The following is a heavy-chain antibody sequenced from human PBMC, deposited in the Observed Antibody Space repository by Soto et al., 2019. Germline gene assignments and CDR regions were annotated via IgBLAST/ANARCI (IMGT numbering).Heavy chain of an antibody. J-gene: IGHJ6*02. CDR1: GGSISSGGYY. V-gene: IGHV4-31*03. D-gene: IGHD3-3*01. Sequence: TLSLTCTVSGGSISSGGYYWSWIRQHPGKGLEWIGYIYYSGSTYYNPSLKSRVTISVDTSKNQFSLKLSSVTAADTAVYYCATSSNYDFWSGSGYGMDVWGQGTTVTVSS. CDR3: ATSSNYDFWSGSGYGMDV. CDR2: IYYSGST.